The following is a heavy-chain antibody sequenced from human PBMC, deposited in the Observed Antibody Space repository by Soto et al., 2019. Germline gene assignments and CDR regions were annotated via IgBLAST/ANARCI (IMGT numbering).Heavy chain of an antibody. CDR1: GGTFSSYA. J-gene: IGHJ6*02. Sequence: VQLVQSGAEVKKPGSSVKVSCKASGGTFSSYAISWVRQAPGQGLEWMGGIIPIFGTANYAQKVQGRVTITADESTSTAYMELSSLRSEDTAVYYCARAYCGGDCYSRGGYYYYGMDVWGQGTTVTVSS. CDR3: ARAYCGGDCYSRGGYYYYGMDV. V-gene: IGHV1-69*01. D-gene: IGHD2-21*02. CDR2: IIPIFGTA.